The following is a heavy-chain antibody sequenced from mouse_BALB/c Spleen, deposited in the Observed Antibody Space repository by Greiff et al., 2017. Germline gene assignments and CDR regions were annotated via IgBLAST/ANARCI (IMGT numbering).Heavy chain of an antibody. V-gene: IGHV14-1*02. CDR3: ALYGWFAY. CDR2: IDPENGNT. CDR1: GFNIKDYY. J-gene: IGHJ3*01. D-gene: IGHD1-1*02. Sequence: VQLKESGAELVRPGALVKLSCKASGFNIKDYYMHWVKQRPEQGLEWIGWIDPENGNTIYDPKFQGKASITADTSSNTAYLQLSSLTSEDTAVYYCALYGWFAYWGQGTLVTVSA.